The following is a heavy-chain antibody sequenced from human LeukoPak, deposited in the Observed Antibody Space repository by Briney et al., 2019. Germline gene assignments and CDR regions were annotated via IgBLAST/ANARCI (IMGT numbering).Heavy chain of an antibody. V-gene: IGHV4-34*01. CDR2: INHSGST. Sequence: SSETLSLTCAVYGGSFSGYYWSWIRQPPGKGEWIGEINHSGSTNYNPSLKSRVTISVDTSKNQFSLKLSSVTAADTAVYYCARLSNYYDSSGYYSSRGFIDYWGQGTLVTVSS. CDR1: GGSFSGYY. CDR3: ARLSNYYDSSGYYSSRGFIDY. D-gene: IGHD3-22*01. J-gene: IGHJ4*02.